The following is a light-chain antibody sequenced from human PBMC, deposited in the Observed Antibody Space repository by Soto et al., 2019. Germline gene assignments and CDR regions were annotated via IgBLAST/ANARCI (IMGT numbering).Light chain of an antibody. V-gene: IGKV3-15*01. CDR3: QQRANWPLT. Sequence: EIVMTQSPATLSVSPGERATLSCRASQSVSSNLAWYQQKPGQAPRLLIHGASTRATGFPARFSGSGSGTDFTLTISSLEPDDFAVYYCQQRANWPLTFGGGTKVDIK. CDR2: GAS. CDR1: QSVSSN. J-gene: IGKJ4*01.